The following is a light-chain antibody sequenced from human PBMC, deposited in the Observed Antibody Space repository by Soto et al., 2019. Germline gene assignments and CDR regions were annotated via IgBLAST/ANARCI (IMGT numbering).Light chain of an antibody. CDR2: EVT. V-gene: IGLV2-14*01. J-gene: IGLJ1*01. Sequence: QSALTQPASVSGSPGQSITISCTGTSSDVGRYNYVSWYQHHPGKAPKLMIYEVTNRPSGVSNRFSGSKSGNTASLTISGLQAEDEADYYCSSYPSSGTFVFGSGTKVTVL. CDR3: SSYPSSGTFV. CDR1: SSDVGRYNY.